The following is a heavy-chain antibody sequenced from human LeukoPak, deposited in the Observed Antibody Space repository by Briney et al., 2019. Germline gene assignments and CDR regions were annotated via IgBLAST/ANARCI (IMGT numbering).Heavy chain of an antibody. CDR2: IKQDGSEK. CDR3: ARDFMRVAGTYDY. J-gene: IGHJ4*02. V-gene: IGHV3-7*01. D-gene: IGHD6-19*01. CDR1: GFTFSSYW. Sequence: GGSLGLSCAASGFTFSSYWMSWVRQAPGKGLEWVANIKQDGSEKYYVDSVKGRFTISRDNAKNSLYLQMNSLRAEDTAVYYCARDFMRVAGTYDYWGQGTLVTVSS.